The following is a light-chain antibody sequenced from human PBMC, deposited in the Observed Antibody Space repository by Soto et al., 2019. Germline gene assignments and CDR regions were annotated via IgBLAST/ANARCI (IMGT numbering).Light chain of an antibody. J-gene: IGLJ2*01. V-gene: IGLV3-21*04. Sequence: SYELTQPPSVSVAPGKTARITCGGNYIGSKSVHWYQRKPGQAPVVVIYYDTDRPSGIPERFSGSKSGNTATLTISRVEAGDEADYYCQVWDSSSDHVVFGGGTKLTVL. CDR1: YIGSKS. CDR3: QVWDSSSDHVV. CDR2: YDT.